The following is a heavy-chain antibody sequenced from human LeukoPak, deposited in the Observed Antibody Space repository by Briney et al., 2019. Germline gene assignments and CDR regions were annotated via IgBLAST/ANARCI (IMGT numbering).Heavy chain of an antibody. V-gene: IGHV1-2*06. D-gene: IGHD3-16*01. Sequence: ASVKVSCKASGYTFTGYYMHWVRQAPGQGLEWMGRINPNSGGTNYAQKFQGRVTMTRDTSISTAYMELSRLRSEDTAVYYCARVVRYYDYVWGTNHLSEYYFDYWGQGTLVTVSS. CDR1: GYTFTGYY. CDR2: INPNSGGT. J-gene: IGHJ4*02. CDR3: ARVVRYYDYVWGTNHLSEYYFDY.